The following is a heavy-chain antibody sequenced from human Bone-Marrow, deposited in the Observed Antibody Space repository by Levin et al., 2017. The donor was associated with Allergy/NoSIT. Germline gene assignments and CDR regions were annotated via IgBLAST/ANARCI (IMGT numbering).Heavy chain of an antibody. Sequence: LSLTCAASGFIFSDYYMAWIRQAPGKGLEWVSDISSSSRYTNYADSVKGRFTISRDNAKNSLYLQMNSLRAEDTAFYYCAREYSDTSGYYYIASWGQGTLVTVSS. D-gene: IGHD3-22*01. CDR3: AREYSDTSGYYYIAS. CDR2: ISSSSRYT. V-gene: IGHV3-11*05. CDR1: GFIFSDYY. J-gene: IGHJ4*02.